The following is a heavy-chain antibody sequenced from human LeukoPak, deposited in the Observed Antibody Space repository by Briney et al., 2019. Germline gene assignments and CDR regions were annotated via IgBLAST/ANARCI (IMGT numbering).Heavy chain of an antibody. CDR3: AKSGDLGSFYTRFCDY. D-gene: IGHD3-10*01. J-gene: IGHJ4*02. V-gene: IGHV3-9*01. CDR2: ISWNSDTT. Sequence: GGSLRLSCAASGFTFGNYAIHWVRQVPGKGLEWVSGISWNSDTTGYADSVKGRFTISRDNAKNSVYLQMNSLRPEDTAFYYCAKSGDLGSFYTRFCDYWGQGILVTVSS. CDR1: GFTFGNYA.